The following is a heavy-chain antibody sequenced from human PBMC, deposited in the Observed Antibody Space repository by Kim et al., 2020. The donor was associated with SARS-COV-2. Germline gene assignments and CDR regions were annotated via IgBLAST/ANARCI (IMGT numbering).Heavy chain of an antibody. CDR3: ASLRAVAGGFFSY. CDR1: GGSFSGYY. J-gene: IGHJ4*02. V-gene: IGHV4-34*01. Sequence: SETLSLTCAVYGGSFSGYYWSWIRQPPGKGLEWIGEINHSGSTNYNPSLKSRVTISVDTSKNQFYLKLTSVTAADTAVYYCASLRAVAGGFFSYWGQGTLVTVSS. CDR2: INHSGST. D-gene: IGHD6-13*01.